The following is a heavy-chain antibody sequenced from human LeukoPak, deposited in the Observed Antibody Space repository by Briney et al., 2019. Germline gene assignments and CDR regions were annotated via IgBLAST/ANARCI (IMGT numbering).Heavy chain of an antibody. J-gene: IGHJ4*02. Sequence: PGGSLRLSCAASGFTFSDYYMSWIRQAPGKGLEGVSYISSSGSTIYYADSVKGRFTISRDNAKNSLYLQMNSLRAADTAVYYCARVQPHYYDSSGYPPDYWGQGTLVTVSS. CDR3: ARVQPHYYDSSGYPPDY. CDR1: GFTFSDYY. V-gene: IGHV3-11*01. CDR2: ISSSGSTI. D-gene: IGHD3-22*01.